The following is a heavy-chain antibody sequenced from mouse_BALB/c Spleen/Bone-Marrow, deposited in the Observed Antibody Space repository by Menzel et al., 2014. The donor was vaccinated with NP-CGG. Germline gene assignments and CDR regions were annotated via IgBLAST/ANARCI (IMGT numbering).Heavy chain of an antibody. D-gene: IGHD3-1*01. Sequence: EVQLQQSGPSLVKPSQTLSLTCSVTGDSFTSGYWNWIRKFPGNELEYMGYISYTGNTYYNPSLKSRISIARDTSKNQYYLQVHSVTTEDTATYFCARSQRRFDYWGQGATLTVSS. V-gene: IGHV3-8*02. CDR1: GDSFTSGY. CDR3: ARSQRRFDY. CDR2: ISYTGNT. J-gene: IGHJ2*01.